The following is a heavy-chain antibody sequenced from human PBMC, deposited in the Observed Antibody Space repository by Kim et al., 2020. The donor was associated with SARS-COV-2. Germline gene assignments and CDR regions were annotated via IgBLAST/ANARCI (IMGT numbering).Heavy chain of an antibody. Sequence: GVLRLSCTASGFTFGDYAMSWVRQAPGKGLEWVGFIRSKAYGGTTEYAASVKGRFTISRDDSKSIAYLQMNSLKTEDTAVYYCTRDSIPEDYGMDVWGQGTTVTVSS. CDR2: IRSKAYGGTT. V-gene: IGHV3-49*04. CDR1: GFTFGDYA. CDR3: TRDSIPEDYGMDV. J-gene: IGHJ6*02. D-gene: IGHD2-21*01.